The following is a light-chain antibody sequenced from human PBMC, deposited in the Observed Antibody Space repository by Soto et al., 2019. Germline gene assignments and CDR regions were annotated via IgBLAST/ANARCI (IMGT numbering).Light chain of an antibody. Sequence: EIVMTQSPATLSVSPGERATPSCRASQSVSSNLAWYQQKPGQAPRLLIYGASTRATGIPARFSGSGSGTEFTLTISSLQPEHFAVYYCQQDKNWPPSITFGQGTRLEIK. V-gene: IGKV3-15*01. CDR3: QQDKNWPPSIT. CDR2: GAS. J-gene: IGKJ5*01. CDR1: QSVSSN.